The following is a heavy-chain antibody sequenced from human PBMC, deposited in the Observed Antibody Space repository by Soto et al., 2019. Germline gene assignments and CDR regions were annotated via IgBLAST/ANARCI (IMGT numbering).Heavy chain of an antibody. Sequence: SSETLSLTCTVSGGSISSSSYYWGWIRQPPGKGLEWIGSIYYSGSTYYNPSLKSRVTISVDTSKNQFSLKLSSVTAADTAVYYCARAETENYYYYGMDVWGQGTTVTVSS. J-gene: IGHJ6*02. D-gene: IGHD1-1*01. CDR1: GGSISSSSYY. CDR3: ARAETENYYYYGMDV. V-gene: IGHV4-39*01. CDR2: IYYSGST.